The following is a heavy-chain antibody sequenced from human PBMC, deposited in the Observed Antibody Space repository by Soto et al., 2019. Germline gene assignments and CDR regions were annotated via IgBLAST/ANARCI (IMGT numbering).Heavy chain of an antibody. CDR2: ISGYNGST. V-gene: IGHV1-18*04. CDR1: GYTFTDYG. J-gene: IGHJ6*02. Sequence: QVQLVESGAEVKKPGASVKVSCKASGYTFTDYGISWVRQAPGQGLEWMGWISGYNGSTKYAQKFQGRVTMTTDTPTNTAYMELRRLRSDDTAVYYCARDREYYYDSSGNYYYHYGLDVWGQGTTVTVS. D-gene: IGHD3-22*01. CDR3: ARDREYYYDSSGNYYYHYGLDV.